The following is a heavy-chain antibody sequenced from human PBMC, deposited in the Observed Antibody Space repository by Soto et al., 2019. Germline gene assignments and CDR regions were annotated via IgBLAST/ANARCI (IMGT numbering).Heavy chain of an antibody. V-gene: IGHV3-33*01. Sequence: QVQLEESGGGVVQPGRSLRLSCEASGFTFNTYSMHWFRQPPGKGLDWLAAIWYDGTQKYYADSVKGRFIISRDNSKKTLYLEMNSLRAEDTAVYYCARAGGTTVTGLWHFDSWGQGTLVTVSS. CDR1: GFTFNTYS. CDR2: IWYDGTQK. D-gene: IGHD4-17*01. J-gene: IGHJ4*02. CDR3: ARAGGTTVTGLWHFDS.